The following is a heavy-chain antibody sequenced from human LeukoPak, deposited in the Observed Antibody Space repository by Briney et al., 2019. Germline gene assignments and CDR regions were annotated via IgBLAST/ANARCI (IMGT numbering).Heavy chain of an antibody. CDR2: IKQDESEK. CDR3: ARSPTYYYGMDV. J-gene: IGHJ6*02. CDR1: SSGSYY. V-gene: IGHV3-7*01. Sequence: SSGSYYWSWIRQPPGKGLEWVANIKQDESEKYYVDSVKGRFTISRDNSKSTLYLQMNSLRAEDTAVYYCARSPTYYYGMDVWGQGTTVTVSS.